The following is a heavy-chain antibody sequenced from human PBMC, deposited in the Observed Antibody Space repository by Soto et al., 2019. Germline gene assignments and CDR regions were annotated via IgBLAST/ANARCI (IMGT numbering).Heavy chain of an antibody. CDR2: INAGNGNT. J-gene: IGHJ4*02. Sequence: GASVKVSCKASGYTFTTYPMHWVRQAPGQRLEWMGWINAGNGNTQFPQKFQGRVTITRDTSASTVYMELSSLTSEDTAVYYCARVGYNYAYDYWAQGTLVTVSS. V-gene: IGHV1-3*01. CDR1: GYTFTTYP. D-gene: IGHD3-16*01. CDR3: ARVGYNYAYDY.